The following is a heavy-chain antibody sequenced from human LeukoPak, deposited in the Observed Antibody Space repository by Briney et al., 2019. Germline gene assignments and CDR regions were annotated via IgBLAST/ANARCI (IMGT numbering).Heavy chain of an antibody. CDR3: AKGASSGWLLYWFDP. CDR2: NSGSGVST. Sequence: GGSLRLSCAASGFTFSSYVMTWVRQAPGRGLEWVSGNSGSGVSTYYADSVKGRFTISRDNSKNTLYLQINSLKAEDTAIYYCAKGASSGWLLYWFDPWGQGTLVTVSS. J-gene: IGHJ5*02. D-gene: IGHD6-19*01. V-gene: IGHV3-23*01. CDR1: GFTFSSYV.